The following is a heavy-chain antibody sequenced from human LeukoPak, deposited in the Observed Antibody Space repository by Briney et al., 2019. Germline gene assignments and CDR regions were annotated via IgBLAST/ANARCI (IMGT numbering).Heavy chain of an antibody. CDR3: ARAFSIAMVRGAYYFDY. CDR1: GGSISSSSYY. Sequence: SETLSLTCTVSGGSISSSSYYWGWIRQPPGKGLEWIGSIYYSGSTYYNPSLKSRVTISVDTSKNQFSLKLSSVTAADTAVYYCARAFSIAMVRGAYYFDYWGQGTLVTVSS. V-gene: IGHV4-39*01. D-gene: IGHD3-10*01. J-gene: IGHJ4*02. CDR2: IYYSGST.